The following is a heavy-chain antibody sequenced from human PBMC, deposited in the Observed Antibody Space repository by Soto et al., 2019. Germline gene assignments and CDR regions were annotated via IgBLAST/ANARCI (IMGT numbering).Heavy chain of an antibody. CDR2: INAGNGHT. CDR1: GYTFTVYA. Sequence: GASVKVSCKASGYTFTVYAIHWVRQAPGQRLEWMGWINAGNGHTKYSQKFQGRVTMTKDTSTDTAYMELSSLRSEDTAVYYCATVWFGEFPNWFDPWGQGTLVTVSS. V-gene: IGHV1-3*01. J-gene: IGHJ5*02. CDR3: ATVWFGEFPNWFDP. D-gene: IGHD3-10*01.